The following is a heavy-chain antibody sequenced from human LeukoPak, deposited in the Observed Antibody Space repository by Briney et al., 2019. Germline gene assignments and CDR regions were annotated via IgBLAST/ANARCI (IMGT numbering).Heavy chain of an antibody. CDR1: GYTFTSYG. D-gene: IGHD1-1*01. J-gene: IGHJ6*02. Sequence: GASVKVSCKASGYTFTSYGISWVRQAPGQGLEWMGWISAYNGNTNYAQKLQGRVTMATDTSTSTAYMELRSLRSDDTAVYYCLLLEHYYGMDVWGQGTTVTVSS. V-gene: IGHV1-18*01. CDR3: LLLEHYYGMDV. CDR2: ISAYNGNT.